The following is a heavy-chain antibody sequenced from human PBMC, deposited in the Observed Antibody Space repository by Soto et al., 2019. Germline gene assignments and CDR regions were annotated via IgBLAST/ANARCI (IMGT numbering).Heavy chain of an antibody. CDR2: IIPIFGTA. Sequence: SVKVSCKASGGTFSSYAISWVRQAPGQGLEWMGGIIPIFGTANYAQKFQGRVTITADESTSTAYMELSSLRSEDTAVYHCARVYSSGWYLGDWFDPWGQGTLVTVSS. CDR1: GGTFSSYA. V-gene: IGHV1-69*13. CDR3: ARVYSSGWYLGDWFDP. D-gene: IGHD6-19*01. J-gene: IGHJ5*02.